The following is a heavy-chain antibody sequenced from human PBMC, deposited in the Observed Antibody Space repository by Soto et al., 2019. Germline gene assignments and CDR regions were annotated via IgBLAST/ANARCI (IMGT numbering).Heavy chain of an antibody. CDR3: ARDSVSKALPDY. CDR1: GFTFSSYS. J-gene: IGHJ4*02. Sequence: PGGSLRLSCAASGFTFSSYSMNWVRQAPGKGLEWVSSISSSSSYIYYADSVKGRFTISRDNAKNSLYLQMNSLRAEDTAVYYCARDSVSKALPDYWGQGTLVTVSS. CDR2: ISSSSSYI. V-gene: IGHV3-21*01. D-gene: IGHD2-15*01.